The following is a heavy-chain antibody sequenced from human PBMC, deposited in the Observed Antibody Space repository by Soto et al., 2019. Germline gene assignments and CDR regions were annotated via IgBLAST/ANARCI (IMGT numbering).Heavy chain of an antibody. CDR2: INSDGSST. CDR1: GFTFSSYW. J-gene: IGHJ4*02. CDR3: ARAYYYDSSGYAPSDY. Sequence: PGGSLRLSCAASGFTFSSYWMHWVRQAPGKGLVWVSRINSDGSSTSYADSVKGRFTISRDNAKNTLYLQMNSLRAEDTAVYYCARAYYYDSSGYAPSDYWGKGTLVTVSS. V-gene: IGHV3-74*01. D-gene: IGHD3-22*01.